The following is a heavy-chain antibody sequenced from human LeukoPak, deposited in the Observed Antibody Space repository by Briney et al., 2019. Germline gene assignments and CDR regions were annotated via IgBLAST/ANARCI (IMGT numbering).Heavy chain of an antibody. CDR2: ITSGSSYI. V-gene: IGHV3-21*03. CDR3: ARDPYSGSYGNYYYYFMDV. D-gene: IGHD1-26*01. Sequence: GGSLRLSCAPTGFTFSSYNMTWVRKAPGKELEWVSSITSGSSYIYYADSVKGRFTISRDNAKNSLYLQMNSLRAEDTAVYYCARDPYSGSYGNYYYYFMDVWGKGTTVTISS. J-gene: IGHJ6*03. CDR1: GFTFSSYN.